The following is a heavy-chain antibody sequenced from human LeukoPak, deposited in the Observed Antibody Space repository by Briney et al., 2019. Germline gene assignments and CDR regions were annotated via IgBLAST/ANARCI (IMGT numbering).Heavy chain of an antibody. CDR1: GGSISSGGYY. Sequence: SETLSLTCTVSGGSISSGGYYWSWIRQHPGKGLEWIGYIYYSGSTYYNPPLKSRVTISVDTSKNQFSLKLSSVTAADTAVYYCARPRYCSSTSCYMGFDYWGQGTLVTVSS. V-gene: IGHV4-31*03. J-gene: IGHJ4*02. CDR2: IYYSGST. D-gene: IGHD2-2*02. CDR3: ARPRYCSSTSCYMGFDY.